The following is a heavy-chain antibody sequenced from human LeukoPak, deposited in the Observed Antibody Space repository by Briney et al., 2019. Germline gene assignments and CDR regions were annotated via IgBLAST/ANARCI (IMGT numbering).Heavy chain of an antibody. J-gene: IGHJ4*02. Sequence: SETLSLTCAVSGGSISSSNWWSWVRPPPGKGLEWIGEIYHSGSTYYNPSLKSRVTISVDTSKNQFSLKLSSVTAADTAVYYCARALLLLWFGESTYYFDYWGQGTLVTVSS. D-gene: IGHD3-10*01. CDR1: GGSISSSNW. CDR3: ARALLLLWFGESTYYFDY. CDR2: IYHSGST. V-gene: IGHV4-4*02.